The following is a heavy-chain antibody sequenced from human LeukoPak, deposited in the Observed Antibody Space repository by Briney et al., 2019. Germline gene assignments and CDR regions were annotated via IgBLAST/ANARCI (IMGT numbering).Heavy chain of an antibody. J-gene: IGHJ4*02. CDR1: GGSFSGYY. CDR2: INHSGST. V-gene: IGHV4-34*01. CDR3: ARGLRYSGYDLARSIDY. Sequence: SETLSFTCAVYGGSFSGYYWSWIRQPPGKGLEWIGEINHSGSTNYNPSLKSRVTISVDTSKNQFSLKLSSVIAADTAVYYCARGLRYSGYDLARSIDYWGQGTLVTVSS. D-gene: IGHD5-12*01.